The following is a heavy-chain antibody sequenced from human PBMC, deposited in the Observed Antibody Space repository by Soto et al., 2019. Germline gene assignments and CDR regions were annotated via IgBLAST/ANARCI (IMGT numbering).Heavy chain of an antibody. CDR3: ARGPIAVALTGLYYFQH. Sequence: QVQLVQSGAEVKKPGSSVKVSCKASGGTFSSYAISWVRQAPGQGLEWMGGIIPIFGTANYAQKFQGRVTITAAKSTSTAYMELSSLRSEDTAVYYCARGPIAVALTGLYYFQHWGQGTLVTVSS. CDR1: GGTFSSYA. J-gene: IGHJ1*01. D-gene: IGHD6-19*01. V-gene: IGHV1-69*06. CDR2: IIPIFGTA.